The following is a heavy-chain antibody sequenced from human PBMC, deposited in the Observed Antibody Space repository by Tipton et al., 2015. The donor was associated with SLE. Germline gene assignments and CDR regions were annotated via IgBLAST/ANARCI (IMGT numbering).Heavy chain of an antibody. CDR3: AKDEVAAITDYFYGMDV. J-gene: IGHJ6*02. D-gene: IGHD1-26*01. CDR2: IYYSGST. Sequence: LRLSCAVYGGSFSGHYWSWIRQPPGKGLEWIGYIYYSGSTYYNPSLKSRVTISVDTSKNQFSLKLSSVTAADTAVYYCAKDEVAAITDYFYGMDVWGQGTPVTVSS. CDR1: GGSFSGHY. V-gene: IGHV4-34*09.